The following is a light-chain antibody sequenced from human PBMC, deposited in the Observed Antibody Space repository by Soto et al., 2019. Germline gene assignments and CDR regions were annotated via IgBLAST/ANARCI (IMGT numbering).Light chain of an antibody. CDR3: QQYNSDWS. CDR1: QDIATY. Sequence: DIQMTQSPSSLSASVGNRVTITCQASQDIATYLNWYQQKPGKAPKLLIYDASGLESGVPSRFSGSGSGTEFTLTISTLQPDDFATYYCQQYNSDWSFGQGTKVDIK. CDR2: DAS. J-gene: IGKJ1*01. V-gene: IGKV1-5*01.